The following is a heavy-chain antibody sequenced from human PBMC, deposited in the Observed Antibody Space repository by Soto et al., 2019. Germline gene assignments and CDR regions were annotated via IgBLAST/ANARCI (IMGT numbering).Heavy chain of an antibody. Sequence: PSETLSLTSTVSGGTITNSNYYWGWIRQPPGKGLQWIGNVYYNGFTYYNPSLKSRVTISVDTSKNHFSLKLTSVTAADTAVYYCARYDYGDYVLDYWGQGTLVTVSS. CDR3: ARYDYGDYVLDY. V-gene: IGHV4-39*02. CDR2: VYYNGFT. J-gene: IGHJ4*02. D-gene: IGHD4-17*01. CDR1: GGTITNSNYY.